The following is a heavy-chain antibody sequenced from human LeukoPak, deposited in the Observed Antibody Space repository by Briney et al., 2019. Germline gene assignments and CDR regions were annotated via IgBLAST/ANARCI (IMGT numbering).Heavy chain of an antibody. Sequence: GGSLRLSCAASGFTFSSYGMHWVRQAPGKGQEWAAFIRNDGLNKYYVDSVKGRFTLSRDNSKNTLYLQMNSLRGEDTAVYSCARGETARRGAFDYWGQGTLVTVSS. V-gene: IGHV3-30*02. D-gene: IGHD3-10*01. J-gene: IGHJ4*02. CDR1: GFTFSSYG. CDR3: ARGETARRGAFDY. CDR2: IRNDGLNK.